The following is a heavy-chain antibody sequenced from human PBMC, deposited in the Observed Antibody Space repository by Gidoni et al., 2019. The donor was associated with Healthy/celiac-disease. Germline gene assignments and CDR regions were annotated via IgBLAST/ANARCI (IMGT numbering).Heavy chain of an antibody. Sequence: QVQLQESGPGLVKPSQTLSLTCTVSGGSISSGDYYWSWIRQPPGKGLAWIGYIYYSGSTYYNPSLKSRVTISVDTSKNQFSLKLSSVTAADTAVYYCARGANWNAAVNDYWGQGTLVTVSS. CDR2: IYYSGST. D-gene: IGHD1-20*01. V-gene: IGHV4-30-4*01. CDR1: GGSISSGDYY. J-gene: IGHJ4*02. CDR3: ARGANWNAAVNDY.